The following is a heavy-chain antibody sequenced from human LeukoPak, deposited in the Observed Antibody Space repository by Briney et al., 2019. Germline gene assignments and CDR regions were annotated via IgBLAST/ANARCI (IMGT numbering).Heavy chain of an antibody. V-gene: IGHV1-2*02. D-gene: IGHD1-14*01. CDR2: INPKTGGT. Sequence: GASVKVSCKASGYTFVGYYMHWVRQAPGQGLEWMGWINPKTGGTNYAQKFQGRVTMTRDTSISTAYMELSRLRSDDTAVYYCARDPGDHYNYYLMDVWGEGTTVTISS. CDR1: GYTFVGYY. CDR3: ARDPGDHYNYYLMDV. J-gene: IGHJ6*03.